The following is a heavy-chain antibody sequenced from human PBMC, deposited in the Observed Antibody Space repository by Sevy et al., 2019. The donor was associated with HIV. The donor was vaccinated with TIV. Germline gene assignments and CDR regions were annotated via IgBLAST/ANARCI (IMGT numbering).Heavy chain of an antibody. V-gene: IGHV3-23*01. J-gene: IGHJ4*02. CDR3: AQEPQSSGYFDFDY. D-gene: IGHD3-22*01. CDR2: ISASGGKT. CDR1: GFTFSSYA. Sequence: GGSLRLSCAASGFTFSSYAMSWVRQAPGKGLEWVSAISASGGKTYYADSVKGRFTISRDNSKSTFYLQMNSLTPEDTAVYYCAQEPQSSGYFDFDYWGQGTLVTVSS.